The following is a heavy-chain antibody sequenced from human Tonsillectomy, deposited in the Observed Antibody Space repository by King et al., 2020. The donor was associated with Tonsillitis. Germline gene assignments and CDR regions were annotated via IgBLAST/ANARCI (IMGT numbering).Heavy chain of an antibody. CDR1: GFPFSSYW. CDR2: IKSDGRST. D-gene: IGHD6-13*01. J-gene: IGHJ3*02. V-gene: IGHV3-74*01. Sequence: VQLVESGGGLVQPGGSLRLSCAASGFPFSSYWMYWVRQAPGKGLVWVSRIKSDGRSTSYADSVTGRFTISRDNAKNTLYLQMNSLRAEDTAVYYCAREDGYTSSWYDAFDIWGQGTLVTVSS. CDR3: AREDGYTSSWYDAFDI.